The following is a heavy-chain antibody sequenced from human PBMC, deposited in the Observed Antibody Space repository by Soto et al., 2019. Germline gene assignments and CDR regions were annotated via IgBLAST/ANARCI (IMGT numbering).Heavy chain of an antibody. CDR1: GGSINSVEYY. CDR2: IYNGGTT. V-gene: IGHV4-30-4*01. J-gene: IGHJ4*02. D-gene: IGHD7-27*01. Sequence: QVQLQESGPGLVKPSQTLSLTCTVSGGSINSVEYYWSWIRQSPDKGLEWIGDIYNGGTTYNNPSLTSRVTISVDTSNNQFSLKLSSVSAADTAVYYCARGPSGDKVDYWGQGTLVTVSS. CDR3: ARGPSGDKVDY.